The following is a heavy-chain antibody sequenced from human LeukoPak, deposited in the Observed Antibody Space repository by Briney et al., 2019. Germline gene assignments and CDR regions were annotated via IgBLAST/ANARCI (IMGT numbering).Heavy chain of an antibody. CDR2: IWYDGSNK. V-gene: IGHV3-33*01. Sequence: GGSLRLSCAASGFMFSNYGVHWVRQAPGKGLEWVAVIWYDGSNKYYADSVKGRFTISRDNSKNTVYLQMNSLRAEDTAVYYCASSVLSAITDDAFDIWGQGTMVTVSS. CDR1: GFMFSNYG. D-gene: IGHD2-15*01. J-gene: IGHJ3*02. CDR3: ASSVLSAITDDAFDI.